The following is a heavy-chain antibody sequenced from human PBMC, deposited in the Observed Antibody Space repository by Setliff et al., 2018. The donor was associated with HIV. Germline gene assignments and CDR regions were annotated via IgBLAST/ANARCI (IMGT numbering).Heavy chain of an antibody. D-gene: IGHD2-15*01. CDR1: GGSFSGYY. V-gene: IGHV4-34*01. Sequence: SETLSLTCAVYGGSFSGYYWSWIRQPPGKGLEWIGEINHSGSTNYNPSLKSRVTISVDTSKNQFSLKLSSVTAADTALYYCARWIVSGGSFPSFDSWGQGTLVTVSS. CDR3: ARWIVSGGSFPSFDS. J-gene: IGHJ4*02. CDR2: INHSGST.